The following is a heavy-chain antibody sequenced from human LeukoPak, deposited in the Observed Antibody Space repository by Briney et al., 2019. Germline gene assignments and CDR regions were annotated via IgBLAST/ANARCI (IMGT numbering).Heavy chain of an antibody. CDR3: ARAARIAAAVTAEYFQH. CDR1: GYTFTGYY. J-gene: IGHJ1*01. Sequence: GASVKVSCKASGYTFTGYYMHWVRQAPGQGLEWMGRIDPNSGGTNYAQKFQGRVTMTRDTSISTAYMELSRLRSDDTAVYYCARAARIAAAVTAEYFQHWGQGTLVTVSS. D-gene: IGHD6-13*01. V-gene: IGHV1-2*06. CDR2: IDPNSGGT.